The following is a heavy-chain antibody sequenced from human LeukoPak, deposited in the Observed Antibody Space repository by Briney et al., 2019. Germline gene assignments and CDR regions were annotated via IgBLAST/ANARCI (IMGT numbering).Heavy chain of an antibody. V-gene: IGHV1-2*02. CDR1: GYTFTGYY. CDR2: IDSNNGGT. Sequence: ASVKVSCKASGYTFTGYYMHWVRQAPGQGLEWMGWIDSNNGGTNYAQKFQGRVTMTRDTSISTAYMELSRLRSDDTAVYYCARARKQQLVGAFDIWGQGTMVTVSS. D-gene: IGHD6-13*01. CDR3: ARARKQQLVGAFDI. J-gene: IGHJ3*02.